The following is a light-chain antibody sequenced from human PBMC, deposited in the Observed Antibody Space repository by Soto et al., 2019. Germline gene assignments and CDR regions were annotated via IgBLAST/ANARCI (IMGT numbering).Light chain of an antibody. CDR3: AAWDDSLNGVV. J-gene: IGLJ2*01. Sequence: QSVLTQPPSASGTPGQRVTISCSGSSSNIGSNSVNWYQQLPGTAPKLLMYSSNQRPSGVPDRFSGSKSGTSASLAISGLQSEDEADYYCAAWDDSLNGVVFGGGTQPTVL. CDR2: SSN. CDR1: SSNIGSNS. V-gene: IGLV1-44*01.